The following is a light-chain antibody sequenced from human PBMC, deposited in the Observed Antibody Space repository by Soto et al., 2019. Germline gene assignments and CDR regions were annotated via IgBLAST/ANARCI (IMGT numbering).Light chain of an antibody. Sequence: EIVMTQSPATLSVSPGERATLSCRASQSVSSNLAWYHQKPGQAPRLLIYGASTRATGIPARFSGSGSGTEFTLTISSLQSEDFAVYYCQQYNKFPSLTFGGGTKVEIE. V-gene: IGKV3-15*01. CDR2: GAS. J-gene: IGKJ4*01. CDR3: QQYNKFPSLT. CDR1: QSVSSN.